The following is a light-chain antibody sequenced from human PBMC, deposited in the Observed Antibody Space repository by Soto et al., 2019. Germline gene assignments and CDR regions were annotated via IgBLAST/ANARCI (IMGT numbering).Light chain of an antibody. Sequence: EIGMTKSAATLSVSPWETATLSCRASQSLTSYLAWYQHKPGQAPRLLIYGASSRAPGIPDRFSGSGSGTEVTLALSSRQSEDVAVYDFQQYNNWPRTFGPGTKVDIK. V-gene: IGKV3D-15*01. CDR2: GAS. CDR1: QSLTSY. CDR3: QQYNNWPRT. J-gene: IGKJ1*01.